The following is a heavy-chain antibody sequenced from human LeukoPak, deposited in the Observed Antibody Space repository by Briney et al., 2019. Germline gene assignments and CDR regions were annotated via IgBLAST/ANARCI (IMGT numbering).Heavy chain of an antibody. Sequence: ASVKVSCKASGYTFTSYDINWVRQATGQGLEWMGWMNPNSGNTGYAQNFLGRLTMSRDTSISTAYMELSNLTSEDTAIYYCARGTPYCTSASCYNYWGQGTLVTVSS. CDR3: ARGTPYCTSASCYNY. CDR1: GYTFTSYD. CDR2: MNPNSGNT. V-gene: IGHV1-8*01. J-gene: IGHJ4*02. D-gene: IGHD2-2*02.